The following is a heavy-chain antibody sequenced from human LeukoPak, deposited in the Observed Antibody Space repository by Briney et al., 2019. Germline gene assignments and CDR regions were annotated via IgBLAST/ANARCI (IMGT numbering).Heavy chain of an antibody. Sequence: SETLSLTCTVSGGSISSSSYYWGWIRQPPGKGLEWIGSIYYSGSTYYNPSLKSRVTISVDTSKNQFSLKLSSVTAADTAVYYCAREQVGVTAYYFDYWGQGTLVTVSS. V-gene: IGHV4-39*07. CDR3: AREQVGVTAYYFDY. CDR1: GGSISSSSYY. CDR2: IYYSGST. J-gene: IGHJ4*02. D-gene: IGHD3-10*01.